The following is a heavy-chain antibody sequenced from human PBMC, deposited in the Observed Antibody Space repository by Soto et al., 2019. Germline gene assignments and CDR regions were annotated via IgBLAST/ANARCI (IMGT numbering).Heavy chain of an antibody. CDR3: AGIGPYCGGDCYPDFDF. Sequence: EVQLLESGGGLVQPGGSLTLSCAASGFTFNTYGMTWVRQAPGKGLEWVSTVSGSGGGTYYADSVKGRFTISRVNSKNTMYLEMSNLIAEDTAVYFCAGIGPYCGGDCYPDFDFWGLGTPVTVSS. CDR2: VSGSGGGT. J-gene: IGHJ4*02. CDR1: GFTFNTYG. V-gene: IGHV3-23*01. D-gene: IGHD2-21*02.